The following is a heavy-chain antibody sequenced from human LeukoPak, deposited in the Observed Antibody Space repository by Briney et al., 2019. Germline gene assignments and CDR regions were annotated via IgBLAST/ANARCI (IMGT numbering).Heavy chain of an antibody. J-gene: IGHJ4*02. Sequence: PGRSLRLSCAASGFTFSSYAMHWVCQAPGKGLEWVAVISYDGSNKYYADSVKGRFTISRDNSKNTLYLQMNSLRAEDTAVYYCTTGPDYYGSGSYYPEYYFDYWGQGTLVTVSS. D-gene: IGHD3-10*01. CDR2: ISYDGSNK. V-gene: IGHV3-30-3*01. CDR1: GFTFSSYA. CDR3: TTGPDYYGSGSYYPEYYFDY.